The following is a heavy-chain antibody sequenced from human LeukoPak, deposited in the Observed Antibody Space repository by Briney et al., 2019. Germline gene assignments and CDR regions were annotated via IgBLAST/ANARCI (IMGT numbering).Heavy chain of an antibody. V-gene: IGHV3-20*04. CDR2: INWSDGST. CDR3: ARARPSMWIDY. CDR1: GFTFDDYG. D-gene: IGHD5-12*01. Sequence: GGSLRLSCAASGFTFDDYGMSWVRQAPGKGLEWVSGINWSDGSTAYADSVKGRFTISRDSSKNTLYLQMNSLRPEDTAVYYCARARPSMWIDYWGQGTLVTVSS. J-gene: IGHJ4*02.